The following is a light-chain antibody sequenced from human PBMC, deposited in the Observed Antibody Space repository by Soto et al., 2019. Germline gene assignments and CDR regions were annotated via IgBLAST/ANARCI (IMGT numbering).Light chain of an antibody. V-gene: IGKV1-39*01. CDR3: LQSYRTPLT. J-gene: IGKJ4*01. CDR2: GAS. Sequence: IQLTQSPSSLSASVGDRVPITCRASQGISSYLGWYQQKPGKAPKLLIYGASTLQSGFPSRFSGSGSGTDFTLTISSLQPEDFATYYCLQSYRTPLTFGGGTKVDIK. CDR1: QGISSY.